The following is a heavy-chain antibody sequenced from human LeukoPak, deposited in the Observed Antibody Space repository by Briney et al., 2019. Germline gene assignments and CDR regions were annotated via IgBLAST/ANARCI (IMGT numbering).Heavy chain of an antibody. CDR1: GFTFSSYA. D-gene: IGHD2-2*02. CDR2: ISGSGGST. V-gene: IGHV3-23*01. J-gene: IGHJ4*02. CDR3: ARERVVPAAIEIDY. Sequence: SGGSLRLSCAASGFTFSSYAMSWVRQAPGKGLEWVSAISGSGGSTYYADSVKGRFTISRDNSKNTLYLQMNSLRAEDTAVYYCARERVVPAAIEIDYWGQGTLVTVSS.